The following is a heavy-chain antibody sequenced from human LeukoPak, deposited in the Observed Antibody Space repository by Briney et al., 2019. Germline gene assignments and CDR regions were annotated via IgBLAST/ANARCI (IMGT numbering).Heavy chain of an antibody. V-gene: IGHV3-30*04. D-gene: IGHD3-16*01. CDR2: ISYDGRNK. CDR1: GFTFMNYA. Sequence: GGSLRLSCAVSGFTFMNYAMHWVRQAPGTGPQWVAVISYDGRNKYYADSVRGRFTISRDNSNNTLFLHMNSLRTEDTAVYFCVRDLIDAWGASPPTDYWGQGTLVTVSS. CDR3: VRDLIDAWGASPPTDY. J-gene: IGHJ4*02.